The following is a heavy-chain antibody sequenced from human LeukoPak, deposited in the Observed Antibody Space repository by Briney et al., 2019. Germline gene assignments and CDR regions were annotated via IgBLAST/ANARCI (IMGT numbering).Heavy chain of an antibody. V-gene: IGHV4-34*01. CDR1: GGSFSGYY. D-gene: IGHD1-14*01. CDR2: IYHSGST. CDR3: ARLNKPGWFDP. Sequence: PSETLSPTCVVYGGSFSGYYCSWIRQPPGKGLEWIGSIYHSGSTYYNPSLKSRVTISVDTSKNQFSLRLTSLTAADTAVYYCARLNKPGWFDPWGQGTLVTVSS. J-gene: IGHJ5*02.